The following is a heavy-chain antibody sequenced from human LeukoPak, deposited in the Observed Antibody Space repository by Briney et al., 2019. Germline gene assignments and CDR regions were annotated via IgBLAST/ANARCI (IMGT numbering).Heavy chain of an antibody. J-gene: IGHJ3*02. CDR3: ARASITRVAFDI. CDR2: INHSGST. D-gene: IGHD3-10*01. CDR1: GGSFSAYY. Sequence: SETLSLTCAVHGGSFSAYYWSWIRQSPEKGLEWIGEINHSGSTNYNPSLKSRVTISVDTSKNQFSLKLSSVTAADTAVYYCARASITRVAFDIWGQGTMVTVSS. V-gene: IGHV4-34*01.